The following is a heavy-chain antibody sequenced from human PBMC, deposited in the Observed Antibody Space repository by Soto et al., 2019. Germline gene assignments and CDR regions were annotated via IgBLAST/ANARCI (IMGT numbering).Heavy chain of an antibody. CDR1: GYTFSGYG. Sequence: QVQLVQSGGEVKKPGASVKVSCKASGYTFSGYGINWVRQAPGQGLEWLGWISPYDGNTKYAQLLQGRVSMTTDTSTKTAYMEVRSLRSDDTAVYYCARGGYYDSSGSRNYHYYGMNVWGQGTTVTVSS. D-gene: IGHD3-22*01. CDR3: ARGGYYDSSGSRNYHYYGMNV. V-gene: IGHV1-18*01. CDR2: ISPYDGNT. J-gene: IGHJ6*02.